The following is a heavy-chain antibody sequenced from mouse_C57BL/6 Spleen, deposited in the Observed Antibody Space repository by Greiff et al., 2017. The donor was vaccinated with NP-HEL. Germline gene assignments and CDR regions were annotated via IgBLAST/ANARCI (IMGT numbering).Heavy chain of an antibody. J-gene: IGHJ4*01. Sequence: VQLQQPGAELVKPGASVKVSCKASGYTFTSYWMHWVKQRPGQGLEWIGRIHPSDSDTNYNQKFKGKATLTVDKSSSTAYMQLSSLTSEDSAVYYCATSYYGNLRGNYYYAMDYWGQGTSVTVSS. CDR3: ATSYYGNLRGNYYYAMDY. CDR1: GYTFTSYW. D-gene: IGHD2-10*01. CDR2: IHPSDSDT. V-gene: IGHV1-74*01.